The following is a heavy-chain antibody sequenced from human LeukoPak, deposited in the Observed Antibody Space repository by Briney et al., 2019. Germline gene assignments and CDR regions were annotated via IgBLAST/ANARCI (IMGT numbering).Heavy chain of an antibody. CDR3: ASRAITIFGVVDY. CDR2: INPSGGST. CDR1: GYTFTGYY. Sequence: ASVKVSCKTSGYTFTGYYMHWVRQAPGQGLEWMGIINPSGGSTSYAQKFQGRVTMTRDTSTSTVYMELSSLRSEDTAVYYCASRAITIFGVVDYWGQGTLVTVSS. J-gene: IGHJ4*02. D-gene: IGHD3-3*01. V-gene: IGHV1-46*01.